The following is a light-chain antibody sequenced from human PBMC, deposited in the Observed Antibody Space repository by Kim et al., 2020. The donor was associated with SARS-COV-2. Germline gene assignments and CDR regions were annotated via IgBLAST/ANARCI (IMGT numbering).Light chain of an antibody. V-gene: IGLV1-47*01. J-gene: IGLJ2*01. CDR2: RNN. CDR3: AAWDDSLSVV. CDR1: SSIIASNY. Sequence: PGQTGTSSCSGSSSIIASNYVYWYQQLPGTAPKLLIYRNNQRPSGVPDRFSGSKSGTSASLAISGLRSEDEADYYCAAWDDSLSVVFGGGTQLTVL.